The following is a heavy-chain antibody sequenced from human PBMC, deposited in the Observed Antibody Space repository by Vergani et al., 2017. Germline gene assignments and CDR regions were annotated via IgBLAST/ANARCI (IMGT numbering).Heavy chain of an antibody. V-gene: IGHV4-34*01. D-gene: IGHD4-23*01. CDR3: ARRTVVTLLWNYYYYMDV. J-gene: IGHJ6*03. CDR2: IDHTGRP. Sequence: QVQLQQWGGGLLKPSETLSLTCVVNGGSFTSYHWTWIRQSPGEGLEWVGDIDHTGRPDYNPSLKSRLTISVDTSKNQFSLKLSSVTAADTAVYYCARRTVVTLLWNYYYYMDVWGKGTTVTVSS. CDR1: GGSFTSYH.